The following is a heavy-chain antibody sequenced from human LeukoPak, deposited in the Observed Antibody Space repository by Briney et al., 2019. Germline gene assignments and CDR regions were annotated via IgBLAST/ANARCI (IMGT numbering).Heavy chain of an antibody. CDR2: IIPILGIA. V-gene: IGHV1-69*04. D-gene: IGHD3-10*01. CDR1: GGTFSSYA. Sequence: GASVKVSCKASGGTFSSYAISWVRQAPGQGLEWMGRIIPILGIANYAQKFQGRVTITANKSMSTAYTELSSLRSEDTAVYYCARDWLITMVRGAEYYYGMDVWGQGTTVTVSS. CDR3: ARDWLITMVRGAEYYYGMDV. J-gene: IGHJ6*02.